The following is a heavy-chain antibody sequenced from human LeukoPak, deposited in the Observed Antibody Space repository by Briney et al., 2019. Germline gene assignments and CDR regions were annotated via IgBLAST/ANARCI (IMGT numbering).Heavy chain of an antibody. J-gene: IGHJ3*02. CDR2: IIPIFGTA. Sequence: SVKVSCKASGGTFSSYAISWVRQAPGQGLEWMGGIIPIFGTANYAQKFQGRVTITADKSTSTAYMELSSLRSEDTAAYYCARDLTTVTGNRGDIWGQGTMVTVSS. D-gene: IGHD4-17*01. V-gene: IGHV1-69*06. CDR1: GGTFSSYA. CDR3: ARDLTTVTGNRGDI.